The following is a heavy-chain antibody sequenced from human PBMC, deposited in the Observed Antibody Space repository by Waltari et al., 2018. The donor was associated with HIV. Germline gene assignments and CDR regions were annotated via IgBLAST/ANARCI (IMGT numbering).Heavy chain of an antibody. Sequence: EVQLVESGGGLVQPGGSLRLSCAASGLTFRSYWMSWVRQAPGKGLWWGAKGKQDGSEEDYGDSVKGRFTIARDNAKNSLYLQMNSLRAEDTAVYYCATLGGGYSYGALDYWGQGTLVTVSS. CDR3: ATLGGGYSYGALDY. D-gene: IGHD5-18*01. CDR2: GKQDGSEE. CDR1: GLTFRSYW. J-gene: IGHJ4*02. V-gene: IGHV3-7*01.